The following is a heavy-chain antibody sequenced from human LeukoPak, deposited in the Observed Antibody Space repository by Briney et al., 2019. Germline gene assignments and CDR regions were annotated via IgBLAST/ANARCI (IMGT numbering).Heavy chain of an antibody. D-gene: IGHD3-22*01. J-gene: IGHJ4*02. CDR1: GGSISSGGYS. V-gene: IGHV4-61*08. Sequence: SETLSLTCAVSGGSISSGGYSWNWIRQPPGKGLEWIGYIHYSGSTNYNPSLKSRVSISVDTSKKQYSLILSSMTAADTAVYYCARDTRSYDSSGYYHFDYWGQGTLVTVSS. CDR2: IHYSGST. CDR3: ARDTRSYDSSGYYHFDY.